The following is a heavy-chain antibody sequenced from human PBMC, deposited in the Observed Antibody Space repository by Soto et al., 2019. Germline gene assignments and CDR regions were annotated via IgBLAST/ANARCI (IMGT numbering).Heavy chain of an antibody. CDR1: GFRFDDYA. CDR3: AKDIDAPGTTVTHFEN. CDR2: ISWNHVTT. Sequence: EVQLVESGGGLVQSGRSLRLSCAASGFRFDDYAMHWVRQAPGKGLEWLSGISWNHVTTGYADSVKGRFTISRDNAKNSLLLQMNSLRAEDTAVYYCAKDIDAPGTTVTHFENWCQGTQVTVSS. D-gene: IGHD4-17*01. J-gene: IGHJ4*02. V-gene: IGHV3-9*01.